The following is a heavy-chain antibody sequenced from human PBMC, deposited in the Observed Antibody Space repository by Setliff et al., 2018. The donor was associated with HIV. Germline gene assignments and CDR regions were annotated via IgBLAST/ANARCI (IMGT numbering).Heavy chain of an antibody. CDR1: GGSISSYY. CDR3: ARGSSWQYYYYYYMDV. Sequence: SETLSLTCTVSGGSISSYYWSWIRQPPGKGLEWIGSIYYSGSTNYNPSLKSRVTISVDTSKNQFSLKLSSVTAADTAVYYCARGSSWQYYYYYYMDVWGKGTTVTVSS. V-gene: IGHV4-59*01. J-gene: IGHJ6*03. D-gene: IGHD6-13*01. CDR2: IYYSGST.